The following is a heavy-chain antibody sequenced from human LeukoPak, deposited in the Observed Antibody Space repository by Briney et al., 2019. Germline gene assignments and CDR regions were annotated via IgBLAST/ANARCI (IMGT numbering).Heavy chain of an antibody. CDR2: ISWNSGSI. Sequence: GGSLRLSCTASGFIFSDKSINWVRQAPGKGLEWVSGISWNSGSIGYADSVKGRFTISRDNAKNSLYLQMNSLRAEDTALYYCAKLWGSGYDYSYYFDYWGQGTLVTVSS. D-gene: IGHD5-12*01. V-gene: IGHV3-9*01. CDR3: AKLWGSGYDYSYYFDY. J-gene: IGHJ4*02. CDR1: GFIFSDKS.